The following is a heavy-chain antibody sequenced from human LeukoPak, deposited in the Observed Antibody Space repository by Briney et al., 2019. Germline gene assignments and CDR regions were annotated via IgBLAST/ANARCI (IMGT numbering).Heavy chain of an antibody. D-gene: IGHD3-3*01. CDR2: IKSKIDGGTT. Sequence: GGSLRLSCAASGFTFSKDWMSWVRQAPGKGLEWVGHIKSKIDGGTTDYAAPVKGRLTISRDDSKNTLYLQMNGLRMEDTAVYYCAAEFCGPLANGGQGSLVTVSS. CDR1: GFTFSKDW. CDR3: AAEFCGPLAN. J-gene: IGHJ4*02. V-gene: IGHV3-15*01.